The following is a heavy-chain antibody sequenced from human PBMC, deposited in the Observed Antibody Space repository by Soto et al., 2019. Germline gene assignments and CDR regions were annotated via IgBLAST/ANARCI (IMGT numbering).Heavy chain of an antibody. CDR1: GFTFSSYG. CDR3: AKFNSSGGGYY. Sequence: PGGSLRLSCAAYGFTFSSYGMHWVRQAPGKGLEWVAVISYVGSNKYYADSVKGRFTISRDNSKNTLYLQMNSLRAEDTAVYYCAKFNSSGGGYYWGQGTLVTVSS. J-gene: IGHJ4*02. CDR2: ISYVGSNK. D-gene: IGHD6-19*01. V-gene: IGHV3-30*18.